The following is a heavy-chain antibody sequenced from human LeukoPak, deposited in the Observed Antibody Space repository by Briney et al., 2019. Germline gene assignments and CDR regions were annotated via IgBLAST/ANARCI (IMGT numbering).Heavy chain of an antibody. CDR2: ISGSGGST. V-gene: IGHV3-23*01. CDR1: GFTFSSYA. J-gene: IGHJ5*02. CDR3: AKAPRTSLRFLEWLLFALDP. D-gene: IGHD3-3*01. Sequence: GGSLRLSCAASGFTFSSYAMSWVRQAPGKGLEWVSAISGSGGSTYYADSVKGRFTISRDNSMNTLYLQMNSLRAEDTAVYYCAKAPRTSLRFLEWLLFALDPWGQGTLVTVSS.